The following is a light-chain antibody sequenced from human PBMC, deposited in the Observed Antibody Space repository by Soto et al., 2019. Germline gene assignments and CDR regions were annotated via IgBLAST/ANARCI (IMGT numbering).Light chain of an antibody. CDR2: GAS. J-gene: IGKJ5*01. CDR1: QSVSSNY. Sequence: EIVLTQSPGTLSLSPGERATLSCRASQSVSSNYFAWYQQKPGQAPRLLIHGASRRATGIPDRFSGSGSGSDFNLTISSLEPEDVAVYYCQQYGSSLSITFGQGTRLEIK. CDR3: QQYGSSLSIT. V-gene: IGKV3-20*01.